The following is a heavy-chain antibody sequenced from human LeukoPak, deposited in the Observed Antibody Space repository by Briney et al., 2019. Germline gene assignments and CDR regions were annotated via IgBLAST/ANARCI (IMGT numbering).Heavy chain of an antibody. J-gene: IGHJ3*02. CDR2: FDPEDGET. CDR1: GYTLTELS. CDR3: ATSTYCYDSSGYPFDI. V-gene: IGHV1-24*01. D-gene: IGHD3-22*01. Sequence: ASVKVSCKVSGYTLTELSMHWVRQAPGKGLEWMGGFDPEDGETIYAQKFQGRVTMTEDTSTDTAYMELSSLRSEDTAVYYCATSTYCYDSSGYPFDIWGQGTMVTVSS.